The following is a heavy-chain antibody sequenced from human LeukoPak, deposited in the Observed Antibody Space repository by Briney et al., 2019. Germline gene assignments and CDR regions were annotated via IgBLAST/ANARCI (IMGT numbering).Heavy chain of an antibody. CDR1: GVSISSYY. V-gene: IGHV4-59*01. D-gene: IGHD1-1*01. Sequence: PSETLSLTCTVSGVSISSYYWSWIRQPPGKGLEGIGYIYYSGSTNYNPSLKSRVTISVDTSKNQFSLKLSSVTAADTAVYYCARGWYNWNELHYYYGMDVWGKGTTVTVSS. CDR3: ARGWYNWNELHYYYGMDV. J-gene: IGHJ6*04. CDR2: IYYSGST.